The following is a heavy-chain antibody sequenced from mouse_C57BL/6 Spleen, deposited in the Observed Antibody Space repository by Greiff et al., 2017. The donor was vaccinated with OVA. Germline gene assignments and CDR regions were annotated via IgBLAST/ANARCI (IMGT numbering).Heavy chain of an antibody. CDR3: TTDGYYPFDY. D-gene: IGHD2-3*01. V-gene: IGHV14-4*01. CDR2: IDPENGDT. J-gene: IGHJ2*01. Sequence: VQLQQSGAELVRPGASVKLSCTASGFNIKDDYMHWVKQRPEQGLEWIGWIDPENGDTEYASKFQGKATITADTSSNTAYLPLSSLTSEDTAVYYCTTDGYYPFDYWGQGTTLTVSS. CDR1: GFNIKDDY.